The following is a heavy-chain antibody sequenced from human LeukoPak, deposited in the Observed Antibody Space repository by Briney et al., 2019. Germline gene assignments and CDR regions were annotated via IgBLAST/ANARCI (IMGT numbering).Heavy chain of an antibody. Sequence: PGGSLRLSCAASGFTFSSYSMNWVRQAPGKGLEWVSYISSSSSTIYYADSVKGRFTISRDNAKNSLYLQMNSLRAKDMALYYCAKGDYDFWSGSMDVWGKGTTVTVSS. J-gene: IGHJ6*04. CDR2: ISSSSSTI. D-gene: IGHD3-3*01. CDR3: AKGDYDFWSGSMDV. CDR1: GFTFSSYS. V-gene: IGHV3-48*04.